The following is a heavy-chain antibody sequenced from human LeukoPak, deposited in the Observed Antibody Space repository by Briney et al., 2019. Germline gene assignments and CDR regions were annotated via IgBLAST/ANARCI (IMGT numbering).Heavy chain of an antibody. Sequence: PGCSLSLSCAASGFTFSSYGMHWVRQAPGKGREGVAVISYDGSNKYYADSVKGRFTISRDNSKNTLYLQMNSLRAEDTAVYYCAKQTPGAAAGFDYWGQGTLVTVSS. J-gene: IGHJ4*02. CDR1: GFTFSSYG. CDR3: AKQTPGAAAGFDY. CDR2: ISYDGSNK. V-gene: IGHV3-30*18. D-gene: IGHD6-13*01.